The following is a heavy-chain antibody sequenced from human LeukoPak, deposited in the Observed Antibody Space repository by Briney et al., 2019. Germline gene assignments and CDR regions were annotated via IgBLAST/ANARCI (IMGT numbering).Heavy chain of an antibody. CDR1: GFTFSGHS. V-gene: IGHV3-7*01. CDR3: GRVIAGAIDC. D-gene: IGHD6-13*01. J-gene: IGHJ4*02. Sequence: GGSLRLSCAASGFTFSGHSMTWVRQAPGKGLEWVANINLDGSERFYVDFVKGRFTISRDNADNSMYLQMNSLRAEDTAVYYCGRVIAGAIDCWGQGTLVTVSS. CDR2: INLDGSER.